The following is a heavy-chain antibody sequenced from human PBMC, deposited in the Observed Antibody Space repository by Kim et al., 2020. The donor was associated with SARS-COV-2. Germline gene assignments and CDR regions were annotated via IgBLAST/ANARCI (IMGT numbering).Heavy chain of an antibody. D-gene: IGHD4-4*01. V-gene: IGHV1-69*13. CDR2: IIPIFGTA. J-gene: IGHJ6*02. CDR3: SYSNYVNLYGGKRPYYYYGMDV. Sequence: SVKVSCKASGGTFSSYAISWVRQAPGQGLEWMGGIIPIFGTANYAQKFQGRVTITADESTSTAYMELSSLRSEDTAVYYCSYSNYVNLYGGKRPYYYYGMDVWGQGTTVTVSS. CDR1: GGTFSSYA.